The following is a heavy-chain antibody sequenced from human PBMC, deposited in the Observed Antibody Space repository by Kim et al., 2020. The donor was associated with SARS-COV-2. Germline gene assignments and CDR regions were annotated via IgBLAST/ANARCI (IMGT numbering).Heavy chain of an antibody. J-gene: IGHJ5*02. Sequence: GGSLRLSCAASGFTFSSYGMHWVRQAPGKGLEWVAVIWYDGSNKYYADSVKGRFTISIDNSKNTLYLQMNSLRAEDTAVYYCARDRDIVVVGSLDPWGQGTLVTVSS. V-gene: IGHV3-33*01. CDR2: IWYDGSNK. D-gene: IGHD2-15*01. CDR1: GFTFSSYG. CDR3: ARDRDIVVVGSLDP.